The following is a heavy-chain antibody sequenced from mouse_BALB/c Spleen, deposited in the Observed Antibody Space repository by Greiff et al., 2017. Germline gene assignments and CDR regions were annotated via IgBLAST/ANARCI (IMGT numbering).Heavy chain of an antibody. Sequence: VQRVESGPGLVAPSQSLSITCTVSGFSLTSYDISWIRQPPGKGLEWLGVIWTGGGTNYNSAFMSRLSISKDNSKSQVFLKMNSLQTDDTAIYYCVRDRGYGRYFDVWGAGTTVTVSS. CDR3: VRDRGYGRYFDV. CDR2: IWTGGGT. V-gene: IGHV2-9-2*01. J-gene: IGHJ1*01. CDR1: GFSLTSYD. D-gene: IGHD1-1*01.